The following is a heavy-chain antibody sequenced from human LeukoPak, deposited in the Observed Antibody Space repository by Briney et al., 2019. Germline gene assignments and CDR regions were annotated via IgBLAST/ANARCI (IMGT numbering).Heavy chain of an antibody. D-gene: IGHD2-21*02. J-gene: IGHJ5*02. CDR1: GGSISSSSYY. CDR2: IYYSGST. V-gene: IGHV4-39*07. Sequence: PSETLSLTCTVSGGSISSSSYYWGWIRQPPGKGLEWIGSIYYSGSTYYNPSLKSRVTISVDTSKNQFSLKLSSVTAADTAVYYCARERNIVVVTAWFDPWGQGTLVTVSS. CDR3: ARERNIVVVTAWFDP.